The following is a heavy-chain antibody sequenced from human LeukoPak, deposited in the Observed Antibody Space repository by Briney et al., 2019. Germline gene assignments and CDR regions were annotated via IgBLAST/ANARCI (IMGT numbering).Heavy chain of an antibody. CDR3: ARDLYKGYGDYIDAFDI. J-gene: IGHJ3*02. CDR1: GFTFSSYS. D-gene: IGHD4-17*01. V-gene: IGHV3-21*01. Sequence: AGGSLRLSCAASGFTFSSYSMNWVRQAPGKGLEWVSSISSSSSYISYADSVKGRFTISRDNAKNSLYLQMNSLRAEDTAVYYCARDLYKGYGDYIDAFDIWGQGTMVTVSS. CDR2: ISSSSSYI.